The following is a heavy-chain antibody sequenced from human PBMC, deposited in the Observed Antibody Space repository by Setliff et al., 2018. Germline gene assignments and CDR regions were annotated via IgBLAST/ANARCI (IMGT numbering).Heavy chain of an antibody. CDR1: GGSVNSGYDN. J-gene: IGHJ6*03. V-gene: IGHV4-61*09. CDR3: ARATSGWYSAYYYYMDV. CDR2: INRRGST. D-gene: IGHD6-19*01. Sequence: SETLSLTCTVSGGSVNSGYDNWNWLRQPAGKGLEWIGHINRRGSTNFTPSLKSRVTISLDTSKNQFSVNLTSVTAADTAVYYCARATSGWYSAYYYYMDVWGKGTTVTVSS.